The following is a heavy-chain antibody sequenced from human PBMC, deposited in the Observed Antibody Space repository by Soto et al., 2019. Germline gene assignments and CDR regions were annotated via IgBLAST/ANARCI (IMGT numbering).Heavy chain of an antibody. CDR3: ARRYSSSWSGFDP. CDR1: GVTFSSYW. CDR2: IKQDGGEK. D-gene: IGHD6-13*01. Sequence: SLRLSCAASGVTFSSYWMSWVRQAPGKGPEWVANIKQDGGEKYYVDSVKGRFTISRDNAKNSLYLQMNSLRVEDTALYYCARRYSSSWSGFDPWGQGTLVTVSS. V-gene: IGHV3-7*01. J-gene: IGHJ5*02.